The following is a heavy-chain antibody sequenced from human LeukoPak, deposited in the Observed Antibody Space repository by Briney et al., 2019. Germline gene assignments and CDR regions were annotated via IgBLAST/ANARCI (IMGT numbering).Heavy chain of an antibody. CDR3: AREGSDYYGSGSYYRSYYYYMDV. CDR1: GYSISSVYY. V-gene: IGHV4-38-2*02. J-gene: IGHJ6*03. CDR2: IYHSGST. D-gene: IGHD3-10*01. Sequence: SETLTLTCIVSGYSISSVYYWGWIRQPPGKGLEWIGSIYHSGSTYYNPSLKSRVTISVDTSKNQFSLKLSSVTAADTAVYYCAREGSDYYGSGSYYRSYYYYMDVWGKGTTVTISS.